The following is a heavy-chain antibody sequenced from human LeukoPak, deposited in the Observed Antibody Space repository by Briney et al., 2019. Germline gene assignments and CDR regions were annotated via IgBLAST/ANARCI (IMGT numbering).Heavy chain of an antibody. CDR1: GFRFRNHW. CDR2: IKEDGSEK. J-gene: IGHJ4*02. V-gene: IGHV3-7*03. Sequence: PGGSLRLSCEASGFRFRNHWMNWVRQAPGKGLEWVANIKEDGSEKYYVDSVKGRFTISRDNAKNSLYLQMNSLRVEDTAVYHCARGAGSSWYFYFDYWGQGTLVTVSS. D-gene: IGHD6-13*01. CDR3: ARGAGSSWYFYFDY.